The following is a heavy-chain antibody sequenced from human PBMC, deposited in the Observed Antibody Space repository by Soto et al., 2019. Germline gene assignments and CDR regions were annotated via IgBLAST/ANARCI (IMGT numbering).Heavy chain of an antibody. V-gene: IGHV1-18*01. J-gene: IGHJ6*02. CDR3: AREGPAPYYYYGMDV. Sequence: QVQLVQSGGEVKKPGASVKVSCKTSGYSFTTYGISWVRQAPGQGLEWMGWISGYNGNTHYAQKFQGRVSMTTDTSKSTAYRELRSLRSDDTAVYYCAREGPAPYYYYGMDVWGQGTTVTVSS. CDR2: ISGYNGNT. CDR1: GYSFTTYG.